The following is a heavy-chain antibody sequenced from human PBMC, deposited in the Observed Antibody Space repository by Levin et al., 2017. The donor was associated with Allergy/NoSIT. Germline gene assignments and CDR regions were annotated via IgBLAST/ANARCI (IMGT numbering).Heavy chain of an antibody. CDR2: ISSSSSYI. J-gene: IGHJ4*02. D-gene: IGHD5-12*01. Sequence: KPGGSLRLSCAASGFTFSSYSMNWVRQAPGKGLEWVSSISSSSSYIYYADSVKGRFTISRDNAKNSLYLQMNSLRAEDTAVYYCASPNSRGVATIHYWGQGTLVTVSS. CDR3: ASPNSRGVATIHY. V-gene: IGHV3-21*01. CDR1: GFTFSSYS.